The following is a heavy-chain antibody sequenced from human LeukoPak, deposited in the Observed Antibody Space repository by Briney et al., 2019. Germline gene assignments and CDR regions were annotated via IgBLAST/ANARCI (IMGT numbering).Heavy chain of an antibody. J-gene: IGHJ6*03. D-gene: IGHD3-10*01. Sequence: PSETLSLTCAVYGGSFSGYYWSWIRQPAGKGLEWIGRIYTSGSTNYNPSLKSRVTMSVDTSKNQFSLKLSSVTAADTAVYYCARDRIGGSGSYRYYYMDVWGKGTTVTISS. V-gene: IGHV4-4*07. CDR3: ARDRIGGSGSYRYYYMDV. CDR1: GGSFSGYY. CDR2: IYTSGST.